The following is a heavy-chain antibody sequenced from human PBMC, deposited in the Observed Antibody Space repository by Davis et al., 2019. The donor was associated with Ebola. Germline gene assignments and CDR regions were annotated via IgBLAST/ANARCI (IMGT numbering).Heavy chain of an antibody. CDR2: IRNDGSKK. J-gene: IGHJ2*01. CDR3: AKDKTMATHYWYFDL. V-gene: IGHV3-30*02. CDR1: GFTFSTYG. D-gene: IGHD4/OR15-4a*01. Sequence: PGGSLRLSCAASGFTFSTYGIHWVRQAPGKGLEWVAFIRNDGSKKFYVDSVKGRFTISRDNSKNTFYLQMNSLRAEDTALYYCAKDKTMATHYWYFDLWGRGTLVTVSS.